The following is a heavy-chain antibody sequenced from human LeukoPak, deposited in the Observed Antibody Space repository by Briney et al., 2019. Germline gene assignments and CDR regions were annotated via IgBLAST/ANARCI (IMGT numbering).Heavy chain of an antibody. CDR2: ISGSGGST. Sequence: TGGSLRLSCAASGFTFSSYAMSWVRQAPGKGLEWVSAISGSGGSTYYADSVKGRFTISRDNSKNTLYLQMNSLRAEDTAVYYCAKDSRYSSSSNYYYYGMDVWGQGTTVTVSS. D-gene: IGHD6-6*01. CDR1: GFTFSSYA. V-gene: IGHV3-23*01. J-gene: IGHJ6*02. CDR3: AKDSRYSSSSNYYYYGMDV.